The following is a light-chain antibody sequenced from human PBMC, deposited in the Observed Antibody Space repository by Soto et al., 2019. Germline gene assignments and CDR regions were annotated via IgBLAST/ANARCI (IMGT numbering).Light chain of an antibody. CDR1: SSDVGGYNY. CDR3: SSYTTSNTRQIV. V-gene: IGLV2-14*03. J-gene: IGLJ1*01. Sequence: QSVLTQPASVSGSPGQSITISCTGTSSDVGGYNYVSWYQHHPGKAPKLIIYDVSNRPSGVSNRFSGSKSGNTASLTISGLQPEDEADYYCSSYTTSNTRQIVFXTGTKVTVL. CDR2: DVS.